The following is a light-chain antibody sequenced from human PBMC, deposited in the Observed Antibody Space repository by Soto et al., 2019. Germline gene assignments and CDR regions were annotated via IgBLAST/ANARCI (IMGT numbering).Light chain of an antibody. CDR1: QSIGNA. J-gene: IGKJ1*01. V-gene: IGKV1-6*01. Sequence: AMQMHQSPSSLSASVGDRVTISCRASQSIGNALGRYQQKPEKPPKVLIYGASNLQSGVPPRFSRGGSATDFTLAISSLQPKDSATYYCLQDINYPWTFGQGAKVEIK. CDR3: LQDINYPWT. CDR2: GAS.